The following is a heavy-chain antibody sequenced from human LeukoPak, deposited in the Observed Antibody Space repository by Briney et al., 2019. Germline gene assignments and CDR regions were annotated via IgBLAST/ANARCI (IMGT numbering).Heavy chain of an antibody. Sequence: SETLSLTCTVSGVSISSYYWSWIRQPPGKGLEWIGYIYYSGSTNYNPSLKSRVTISVDTSKNQFSLKLSSVTAADTAVYYCAREQWLTNYYYYGMDVWGQGTTVTVSS. J-gene: IGHJ6*02. D-gene: IGHD6-19*01. CDR2: IYYSGST. CDR3: AREQWLTNYYYYGMDV. CDR1: GVSISSYY. V-gene: IGHV4-59*01.